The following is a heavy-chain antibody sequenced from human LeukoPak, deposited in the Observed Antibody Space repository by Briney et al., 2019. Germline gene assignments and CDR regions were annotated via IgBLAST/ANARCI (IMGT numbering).Heavy chain of an antibody. CDR2: IYSGGST. CDR1: GFTVSTNY. D-gene: IGHD3-10*01. Sequence: GGSLRLSCAASGFTVSTNYMSWVRQAPGRGLEWVSVIYSGGSTYYADSVKGRFTISRDYSKNTLYVQMNSLRAEDTAVYYCAKSQGFGDWGRCYFDYWGQGTLVTVSS. CDR3: AKSQGFGDWGRCYFDY. V-gene: IGHV3-53*01. J-gene: IGHJ4*02.